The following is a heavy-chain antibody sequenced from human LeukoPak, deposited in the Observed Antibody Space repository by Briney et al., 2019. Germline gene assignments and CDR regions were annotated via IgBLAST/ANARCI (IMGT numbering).Heavy chain of an antibody. J-gene: IGHJ4*02. CDR1: GYTFTSYG. Sequence: ASVKVSCKASGYTFTSYGISWVRQAPGQGLEWMGWISAYNGNTNYAQKLQGRVTMTRDTSISTAYMELSSLRPEDTAVYFCARGPPNYYGSGNFDYWGQGTPVTVSS. V-gene: IGHV1-18*01. CDR2: ISAYNGNT. D-gene: IGHD3-10*01. CDR3: ARGPPNYYGSGNFDY.